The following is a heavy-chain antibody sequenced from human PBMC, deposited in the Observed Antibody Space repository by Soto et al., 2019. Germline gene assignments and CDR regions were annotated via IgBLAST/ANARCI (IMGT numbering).Heavy chain of an antibody. J-gene: IGHJ4*02. V-gene: IGHV6-1*01. CDR1: GDSVSGNSAA. Sequence: SQTHSLTCDISGDSVSGNSAAWNWIRQSPSRGLEWLGRTYYRSKWYNDYAVSVKSRVTVTPDTSKNQFSLHLNSVTPEDTAVDYCAREFTYYEIVDRYFDFGGQGALVTVSS. CDR2: TYYRSKWYN. D-gene: IGHD3-16*01. CDR3: AREFTYYEIVDRYFDF.